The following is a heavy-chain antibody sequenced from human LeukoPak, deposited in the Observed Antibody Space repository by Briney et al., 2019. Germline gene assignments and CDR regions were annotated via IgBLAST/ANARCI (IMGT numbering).Heavy chain of an antibody. CDR3: ASDSQSTVGPRQPHYYYGMDV. CDR1: GFTFSDYY. CDR2: ISSSGSTI. V-gene: IGHV3-11*01. D-gene: IGHD4-17*01. Sequence: GGSLRLSCAASGFTFSDYYMSWIRQAPGKGLEWVSYISSSGSTIYYADSVKGRFTISRDNAKNSLYLQMNSLRAEDTAVYYCASDSQSTVGPRQPHYYYGMDVWGQGTTVTVSS. J-gene: IGHJ6*02.